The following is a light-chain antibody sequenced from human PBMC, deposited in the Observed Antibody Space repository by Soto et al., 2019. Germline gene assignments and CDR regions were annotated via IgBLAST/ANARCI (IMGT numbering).Light chain of an antibody. J-gene: IGLJ1*01. Sequence: QLVLTQSPSASASLGASVKLTCTLSSGHSSFAIAWYQQQPEKGPRFLMNLNSDGSHSKGDGIPDRFSGSSSGAERYLTISSLQSEDEADYYCQTWGTDIYVFGTGTKVTVL. CDR2: LNSDGSH. CDR1: SGHSSFA. V-gene: IGLV4-69*02. CDR3: QTWGTDIYV.